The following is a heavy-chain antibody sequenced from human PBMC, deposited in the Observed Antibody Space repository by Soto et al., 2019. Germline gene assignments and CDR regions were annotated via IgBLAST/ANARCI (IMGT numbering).Heavy chain of an antibody. Sequence: PSETLSLTCTVSGGSISSYYWSWIRQPPGKGLEWIGYIYYSGSTNYNPSLKSRVTISVDTSKNQFSLKLSSVTAADTAVYYCARGLLGSRIAAAGNWFDPWGQGTLVTVS. CDR3: ARGLLGSRIAAAGNWFDP. CDR2: IYYSGST. CDR1: GGSISSYY. J-gene: IGHJ5*02. V-gene: IGHV4-59*01. D-gene: IGHD6-13*01.